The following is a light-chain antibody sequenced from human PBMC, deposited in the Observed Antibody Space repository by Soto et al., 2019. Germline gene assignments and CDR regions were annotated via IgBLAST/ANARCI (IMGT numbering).Light chain of an antibody. CDR2: GAS. Sequence: EVVLTQSPATLSVSPGERATLSCRASQRIHTILASYQQKPGQAPRLLSDGASSRATGIPDRFSVSGSGTDCTRSISRLEPEDVAVYYCQQYGSSPRTFGQGTKVDIK. J-gene: IGKJ1*01. V-gene: IGKV3-20*01. CDR3: QQYGSSPRT. CDR1: QRIHTI.